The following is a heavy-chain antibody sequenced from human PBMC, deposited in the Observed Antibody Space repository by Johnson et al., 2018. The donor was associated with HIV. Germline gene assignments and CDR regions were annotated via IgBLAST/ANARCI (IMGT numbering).Heavy chain of an antibody. Sequence: QVQLVESGGGVVQPGGSLRLSCAASGFTFSSYGMHWVRQAPGKGLEWVAFIRHDGSNKYYADSVKGRFTISRDNSKNTLSLQMNILRAEDTALYYCAKVLYDFWSGYYGAFDIWGQGTMVTVSS. CDR2: IRHDGSNK. J-gene: IGHJ3*02. V-gene: IGHV3-30*02. CDR3: AKVLYDFWSGYYGAFDI. D-gene: IGHD3-3*01. CDR1: GFTFSSYG.